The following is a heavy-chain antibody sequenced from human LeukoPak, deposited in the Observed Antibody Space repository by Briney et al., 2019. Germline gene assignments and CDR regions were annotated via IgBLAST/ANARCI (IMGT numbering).Heavy chain of an antibody. Sequence: ASVKVSCKASGYTFTSYDINWVRQATGQGLEWMGWMNPNSGNTGYAQKFQGRVTMTRSTSINTAYMKLNSLTSEDTAVYYCARSSVGARRRIDYWGQGSLVTVSS. J-gene: IGHJ4*02. D-gene: IGHD1-26*01. CDR3: ARSSVGARRRIDY. CDR1: GYTFTSYD. V-gene: IGHV1-8*01. CDR2: MNPNSGNT.